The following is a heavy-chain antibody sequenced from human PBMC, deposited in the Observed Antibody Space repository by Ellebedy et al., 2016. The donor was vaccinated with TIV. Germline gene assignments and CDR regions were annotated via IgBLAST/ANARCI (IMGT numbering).Heavy chain of an antibody. D-gene: IGHD6-13*01. J-gene: IGHJ5*02. CDR2: IGAGSAST. Sequence: PGGSLRLSCAASGFTFSTYAMNWVRRAPGKGLEWVPSIGAGSASTYYADSVEGRFAISRDNSRDTLFLQMNSLRVEDTAVYYCAKAPIAAAGSGNWFDPWGQGTLVTVSS. V-gene: IGHV3-23*01. CDR1: GFTFSTYA. CDR3: AKAPIAAAGSGNWFDP.